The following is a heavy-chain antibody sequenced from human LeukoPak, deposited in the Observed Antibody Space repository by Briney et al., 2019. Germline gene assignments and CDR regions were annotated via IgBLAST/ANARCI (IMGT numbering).Heavy chain of an antibody. CDR1: GGSINSYY. J-gene: IGHJ4*02. CDR3: ARGGKATVVTM. D-gene: IGHD4-23*01. Sequence: ESSETLSLTCTVSGGSINSYYCSWIRQPAGKGLEWIGRIYSSGSTNYNPSLKSRVSMSVDTSKNQFFLKLTSVTAADTAVYYCARGGKATVVTMWGQGILVTVSS. V-gene: IGHV4-4*07. CDR2: IYSSGST.